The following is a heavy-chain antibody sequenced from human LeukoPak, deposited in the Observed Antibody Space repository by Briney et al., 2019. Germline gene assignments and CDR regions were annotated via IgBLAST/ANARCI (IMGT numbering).Heavy chain of an antibody. J-gene: IGHJ4*02. CDR2: IRYDGSKK. D-gene: IGHD1-26*01. V-gene: IGHV3-30*02. CDR3: AKDWVSAGATSYYFDY. Sequence: GGSLRLSCAASGFTFSTYGMHWVRQAPGKGLEWVAFIRYDGSKKYYPDSVKGRFTISRDNSKNTLYLQMNSLRAEDTAVYYCAKDWVSAGATSYYFDYWGQGTLVTVSS. CDR1: GFTFSTYG.